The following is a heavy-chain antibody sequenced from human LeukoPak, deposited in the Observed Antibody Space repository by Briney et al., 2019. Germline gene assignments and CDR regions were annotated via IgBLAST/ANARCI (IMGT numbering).Heavy chain of an antibody. CDR3: ARTLEMATITFDY. J-gene: IGHJ4*02. CDR2: ISYDGSNK. V-gene: IGHV3-30-3*01. D-gene: IGHD5-24*01. Sequence: GGSLRLSCAASGFTFSSYAMHWVRQAPGKGLEWVAVISYDGSNKYYADSVKGRFTISRDNSKNTLYLQMNSLRAEDTAVYYCARTLEMATITFDYWGQGTLVTVSP. CDR1: GFTFSSYA.